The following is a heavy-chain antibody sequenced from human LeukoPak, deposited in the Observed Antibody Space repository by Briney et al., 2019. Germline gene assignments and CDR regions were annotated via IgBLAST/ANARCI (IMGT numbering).Heavy chain of an antibody. D-gene: IGHD2-15*01. V-gene: IGHV3-9*01. CDR2: ISWNSGSI. Sequence: GRSLRLSCAASGFTFDDYAMHWVRHAPGEGLEWVSGISWNSGSIGYADSVKGRFTISRDNAKNSLYLQMNSLRAEDTALYYCAKESTYCSGGSCYYPLDYWGQGTLVTVSS. CDR3: AKESTYCSGGSCYYPLDY. J-gene: IGHJ4*02. CDR1: GFTFDDYA.